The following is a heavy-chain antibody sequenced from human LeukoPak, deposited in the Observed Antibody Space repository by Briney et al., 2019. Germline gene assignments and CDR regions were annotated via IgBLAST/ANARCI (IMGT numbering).Heavy chain of an antibody. CDR2: IIPILGIA. V-gene: IGHV1-69*04. J-gene: IGHJ4*02. D-gene: IGHD3-10*01. CDR1: GGTFSSYA. Sequence: GASVKVSCKASGGTFSSYAISWVRQAPGEGLEWMGRIIPILGIANYAQKFQGRVTITADKSTSTAYMELSSLRSEDTAVYYCARGTRGVQYYFDYWGQGTLVTVSS. CDR3: ARGTRGVQYYFDY.